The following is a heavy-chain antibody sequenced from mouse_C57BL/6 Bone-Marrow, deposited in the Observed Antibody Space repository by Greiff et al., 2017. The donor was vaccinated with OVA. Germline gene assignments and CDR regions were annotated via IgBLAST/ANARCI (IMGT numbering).Heavy chain of an antibody. CDR2: IDPETGGT. Sequence: QVHVKQSGAELVRPGASVTLSCKASGYTFTDYEMHWVKQTPVHGLEWIGAIDPETGGTAYNQKFKGKAILTADKSSSTAYMELRSLTSEDSAVYYCTRWYGNSLDYWGQGTTLTVSS. CDR1: GYTFTDYE. CDR3: TRWYGNSLDY. V-gene: IGHV1-15*01. J-gene: IGHJ2*01. D-gene: IGHD2-10*02.